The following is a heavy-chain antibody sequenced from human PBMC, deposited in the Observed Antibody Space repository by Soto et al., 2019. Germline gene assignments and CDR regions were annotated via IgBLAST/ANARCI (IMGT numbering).Heavy chain of an antibody. CDR1: GYTFTSYG. CDR3: ARDVSYYYDSSGYYPLDY. Sequence: QVQLVQSGAEVKKPGALVKVSCKASGYTFTSYGISWVRQAPGQGLEWMGWISAYNGNTNYAQKLQGRVTMTTDTSTSTAYMELRSLRSDDTAVYYCARDVSYYYDSSGYYPLDYWGQGTLVTVSS. J-gene: IGHJ4*02. CDR2: ISAYNGNT. D-gene: IGHD3-22*01. V-gene: IGHV1-18*01.